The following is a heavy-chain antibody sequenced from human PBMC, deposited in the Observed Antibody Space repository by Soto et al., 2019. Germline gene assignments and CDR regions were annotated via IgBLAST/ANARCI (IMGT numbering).Heavy chain of an antibody. J-gene: IGHJ4*02. CDR1: GGSISGGDYY. D-gene: IGHD3-22*01. Sequence: SETLSLTCTVSGGSISGGDYYWSWIRQPPGKGLEWIGYIYYSGSTYYNPSLKSRVTISVDTSKNQFSLKLSSVTAADTAVYYCARQHYYDSSGPDYWGQGTLVTVSS. V-gene: IGHV4-30-4*01. CDR3: ARQHYYDSSGPDY. CDR2: IYYSGST.